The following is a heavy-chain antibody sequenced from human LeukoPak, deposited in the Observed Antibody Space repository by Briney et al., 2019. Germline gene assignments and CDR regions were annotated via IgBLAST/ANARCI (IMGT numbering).Heavy chain of an antibody. CDR3: ATSPGLAYCGGDCYSVDY. CDR1: GYTFTSYG. J-gene: IGHJ4*02. D-gene: IGHD2-21*01. Sequence: GASVKVSCXASGYTFTSYGISWVRQAPGQGLGWMGWMSAYNGNTSYAQKLQGRVTMTTDTSTSTAYMELRSLRSDDTAVYYCATSPGLAYCGGDCYSVDYWGQGTLVTVSS. V-gene: IGHV1-18*01. CDR2: MSAYNGNT.